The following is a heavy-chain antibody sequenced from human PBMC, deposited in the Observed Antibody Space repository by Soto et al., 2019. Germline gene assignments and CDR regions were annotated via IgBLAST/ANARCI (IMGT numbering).Heavy chain of an antibody. Sequence: EVQLVESGGGLVQPGGSLRLSCAASGFTFSRYWLSWVRQAPGKGLEWVADIKGDGSKKYYVESMKGPFSISRENAENSVYLQISSLRAEDTAVYYCARDSNDYGDYGWYFDLWGRGTLVTVSA. D-gene: IGHD4-17*01. CDR3: ARDSNDYGDYGWYFDL. V-gene: IGHV3-7*01. CDR2: IKGDGSKK. J-gene: IGHJ2*01. CDR1: GFTFSRYW.